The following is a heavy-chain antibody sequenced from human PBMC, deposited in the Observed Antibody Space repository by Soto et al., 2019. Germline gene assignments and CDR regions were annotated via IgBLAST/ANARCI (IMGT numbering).Heavy chain of an antibody. CDR2: ISYDGSNK. D-gene: IGHD3-22*01. J-gene: IGHJ4*02. CDR3: AKDSGYYDSSARSYFDY. Sequence: VGSLRLSCAASGFTFSSYDMHWVRQAPGKGLEWVAVISYDGSNKYYADSVKGRFTISRDNSKNTLYLQMNSLRAEDTAVYYCAKDSGYYDSSARSYFDYWGQGTLVTVSS. V-gene: IGHV3-30*18. CDR1: GFTFSSYD.